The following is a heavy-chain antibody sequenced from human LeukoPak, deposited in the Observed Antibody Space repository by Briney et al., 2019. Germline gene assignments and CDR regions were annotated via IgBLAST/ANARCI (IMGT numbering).Heavy chain of an antibody. CDR2: IWYDGSNK. J-gene: IGHJ6*02. Sequence: PGGSLRLSCAASGFTFRNYGMNWVRQAPGKGLEWVTIIWYDGSNKYYADSVKGRFTISRDNSKNTLYLQMNSLRAEDTAVYYCARDQLDYDFWSGYPALFPYYYYYYGMDVWGQGTTVTVSS. V-gene: IGHV3-33*01. CDR1: GFTFRNYG. CDR3: ARDQLDYDFWSGYPALFPYYYYYYGMDV. D-gene: IGHD3-3*01.